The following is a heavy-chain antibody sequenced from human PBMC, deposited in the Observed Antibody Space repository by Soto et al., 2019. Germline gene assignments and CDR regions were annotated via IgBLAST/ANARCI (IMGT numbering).Heavy chain of an antibody. Sequence: QVQLVQSGAEVKKPGSSVKVCCKASGGTFSSYAISWVRQAPGQGLEWMGGIIPIFGTANYAQKFQGRVTITADESTSTAYMELSSLRSEDTAVYYCARDDGVTSGWPYYFDYWGQGTLVTVSS. J-gene: IGHJ4*02. D-gene: IGHD6-19*01. CDR3: ARDDGVTSGWPYYFDY. CDR1: GGTFSSYA. V-gene: IGHV1-69*01. CDR2: IIPIFGTA.